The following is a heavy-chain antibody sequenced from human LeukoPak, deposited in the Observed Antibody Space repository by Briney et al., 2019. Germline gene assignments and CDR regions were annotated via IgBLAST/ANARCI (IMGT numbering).Heavy chain of an antibody. CDR2: ISGSGGST. V-gene: IGHV3-23*01. CDR1: GFTFSSYA. J-gene: IGHJ4*02. CDR3: VTYRNYDILTGYYSHDY. Sequence: PGGSLRLSCAAPGFTFSSYAMSWVRQAPGKGLEWVSAISGSGGSTYYADSVKGRFTISRDNSKNTLYLQMNSLRAEDTAVYYCVTYRNYDILTGYYSHDYWGQGTLVTVSS. D-gene: IGHD3-9*01.